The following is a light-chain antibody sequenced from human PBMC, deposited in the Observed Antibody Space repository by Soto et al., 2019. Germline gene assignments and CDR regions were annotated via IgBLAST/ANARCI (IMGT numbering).Light chain of an antibody. CDR1: QSISTW. Sequence: DIQITQSPSTLSASVGDRFTITCRASQSISTWLAWYHQKPGKAPKLLIYDASSLESGVPSRFSGSVSGTEFTLTISSLQPDDFATYYCQQYKSYSTFGQGTKVDIK. CDR2: DAS. CDR3: QQYKSYST. J-gene: IGKJ1*01. V-gene: IGKV1-5*01.